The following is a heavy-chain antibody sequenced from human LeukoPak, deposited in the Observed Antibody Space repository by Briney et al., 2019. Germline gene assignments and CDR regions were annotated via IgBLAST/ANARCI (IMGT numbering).Heavy chain of an antibody. V-gene: IGHV4-59*01. Sequence: SETLSLTCTVSGGSFNNYWSWIRQPPGKGLEWIGYIYYSGSTNYNPSLRSRVTISIDMSKNQFSLKLRSVTAADTAVYYCARGPTKNYFDYWGQGTLVTVSS. CDR3: ARGPTKNYFDY. CDR1: GGSFNNY. CDR2: IYYSGST. J-gene: IGHJ4*02.